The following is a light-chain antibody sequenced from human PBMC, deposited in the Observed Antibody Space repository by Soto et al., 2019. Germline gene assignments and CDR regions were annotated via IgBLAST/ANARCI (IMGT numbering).Light chain of an antibody. V-gene: IGKV3-11*01. J-gene: IGKJ4*01. CDR1: HSVRSS. CDR2: DAS. Sequence: LLTHAPATLALSPVDIASLSFSASHSVRSSLAWYQQKPGQAPRLLIYDASKRATGIPARFTGSASGTVFTLAISSLEPGDFAVYYCQLRSDWPPELTFGGGTKVDIK. CDR3: QLRSDWPPELT.